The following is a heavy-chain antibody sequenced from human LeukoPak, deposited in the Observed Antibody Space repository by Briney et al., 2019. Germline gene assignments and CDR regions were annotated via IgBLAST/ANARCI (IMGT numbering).Heavy chain of an antibody. D-gene: IGHD2-2*01. V-gene: IGHV4-4*02. CDR2: IYHSGST. Sequence: SETLSLTCAVSGGSISSSNWWSWVRQPPGKGLEWIGEIYHSGSTDYNPSLKSRVTISVDKSKNQFSLKLSSVTAADTAVYYCARDPVVPAAVYDYYGMDVWGQGTTVTVSS. CDR3: ARDPVVPAAVYDYYGMDV. J-gene: IGHJ6*02. CDR1: GGSISSSNW.